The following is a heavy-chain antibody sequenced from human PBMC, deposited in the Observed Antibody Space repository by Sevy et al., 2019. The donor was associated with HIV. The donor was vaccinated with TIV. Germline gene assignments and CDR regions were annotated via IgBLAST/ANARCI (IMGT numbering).Heavy chain of an antibody. CDR3: ARSASTMTTLGAFDI. CDR1: GGSMNDYNYY. CDR2: VHFTGST. J-gene: IGHJ3*02. D-gene: IGHD4-17*01. V-gene: IGHV4-39*01. Sequence: SETLSLTCTVSGGSMNDYNYYWVWFRQPPGKGLEWTATVHFTGSTYYNPTLKSRVAISVDTSTNHFSLKLSAVAASDTAVYYCARSASTMTTLGAFDIWGQGAKVTVSS.